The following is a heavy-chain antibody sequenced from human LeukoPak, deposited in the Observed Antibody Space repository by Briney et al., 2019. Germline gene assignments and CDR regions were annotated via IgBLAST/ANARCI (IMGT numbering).Heavy chain of an antibody. Sequence: GGSLRLSCAASGFTFYSYWMAWVRQAPGKGLEWVANINEDGSEKHSVDAVRGRFTISRDNTKNSLYLQMNSLRAEDTAVYYCARDDLVRGVYDAFDIWGQGTVVIVSS. CDR1: GFTFYSYW. CDR2: INEDGSEK. CDR3: ARDDLVRGVYDAFDI. V-gene: IGHV3-7*03. D-gene: IGHD3-10*01. J-gene: IGHJ3*02.